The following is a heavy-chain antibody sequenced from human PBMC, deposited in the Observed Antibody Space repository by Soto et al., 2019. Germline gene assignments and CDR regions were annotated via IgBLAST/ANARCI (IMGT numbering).Heavy chain of an antibody. CDR3: AKDILRYCSSTSCYYFDY. V-gene: IGHV3-30*18. CDR1: GFTFSSYG. D-gene: IGHD2-2*01. CDR2: ISYDGSNK. Sequence: QVQLVESGGGVVQPGRSLRLSCAASGFTFSSYGMHWVRQAPGKGLEWVAVISYDGSNKYYADSVKGRFTISRDNSKNSLYLHMNSLRAEDTAVYYCAKDILRYCSSTSCYYFDYWGQGTLVTVSS. J-gene: IGHJ4*02.